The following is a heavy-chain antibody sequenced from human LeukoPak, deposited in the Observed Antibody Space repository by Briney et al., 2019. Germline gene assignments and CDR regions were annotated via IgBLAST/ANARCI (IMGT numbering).Heavy chain of an antibody. Sequence: EPGGSLRLSCVASGFTFSDYGMNWVRQAPGKGLEWVSHISSISSTIKYGDSVKGRFTISRDNAKNSLYLQMNSLRAEDTAVYYCARDPYSGNYGNYYYYYMDVWGKGTTVTISS. J-gene: IGHJ6*03. V-gene: IGHV3-48*01. CDR2: ISSISSTI. D-gene: IGHD1-26*01. CDR3: ARDPYSGNYGNYYYYYMDV. CDR1: GFTFSDYG.